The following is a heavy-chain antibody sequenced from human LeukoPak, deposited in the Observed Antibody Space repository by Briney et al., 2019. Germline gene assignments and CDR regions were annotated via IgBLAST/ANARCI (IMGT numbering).Heavy chain of an antibody. CDR3: ARARYCSSTSCRPFDY. Sequence: ASVKVSCKASGYTFTSYDINWVRQATGQGLEWMGWMNPNSGNTGYAQKFQGRVTMTRNTSISTAYMELRSLRSDGTAVYYCARARYCSSTSCRPFDYWGQGTLVTVSS. D-gene: IGHD2-2*01. CDR1: GYTFTSYD. CDR2: MNPNSGNT. J-gene: IGHJ4*02. V-gene: IGHV1-8*01.